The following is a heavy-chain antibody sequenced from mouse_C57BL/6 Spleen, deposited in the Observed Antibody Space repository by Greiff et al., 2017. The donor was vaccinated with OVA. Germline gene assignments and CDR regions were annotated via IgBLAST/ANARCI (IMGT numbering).Heavy chain of an antibody. V-gene: IGHV2-2*01. CDR3: AREEVGRRDYAMDY. D-gene: IGHD4-1*01. J-gene: IGHJ4*01. CDR1: GFSLTSYG. Sequence: VQLVESGPGLVQPSQSLSITCTVSGFSLTSYGVHWVRQSPGKGLEWLGVIWSGGSTDYNAAFISRLSISKDNSKSQVFFKMNSLQADDTAIYYCAREEVGRRDYAMDYWGQGTSVTVSS. CDR2: IWSGGST.